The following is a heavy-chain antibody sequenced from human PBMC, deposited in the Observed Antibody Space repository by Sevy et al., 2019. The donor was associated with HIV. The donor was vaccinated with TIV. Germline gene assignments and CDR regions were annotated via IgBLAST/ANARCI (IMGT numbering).Heavy chain of an antibody. CDR1: GFTFSSYS. CDR2: IKQDGNEK. Sequence: GGSLRLSCVASGFTFSSYSMNWVRQAPGKGLEWVANIKQDGNEKYYMDSAKGRFTISRDNAKNSVYLQVNSLRAEDTAVYYCAREAVAGRSGPWKADYYYAGMDVWGQGTTVTVSS. J-gene: IGHJ6*02. D-gene: IGHD6-19*01. V-gene: IGHV3-7*01. CDR3: AREAVAGRSGPWKADYYYAGMDV.